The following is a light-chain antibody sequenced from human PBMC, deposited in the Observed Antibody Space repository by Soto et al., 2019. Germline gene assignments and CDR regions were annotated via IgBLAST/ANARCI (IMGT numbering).Light chain of an antibody. Sequence: QSALTQPASVSGSPGQSITISCTGTSSDVGGYNYVSWYQQHPGKAPKLMIYDVSNRPSGVSNRFSGSKSGNTASLTISGLQAEDEGDYYCSSYTSSSTFAVFGGGTQLPSS. CDR3: SSYTSSSTFAV. V-gene: IGLV2-14*03. CDR1: SSDVGGYNY. J-gene: IGLJ7*01. CDR2: DVS.